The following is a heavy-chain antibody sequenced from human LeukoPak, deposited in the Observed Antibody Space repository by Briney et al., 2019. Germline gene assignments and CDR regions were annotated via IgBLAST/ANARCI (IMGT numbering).Heavy chain of an antibody. CDR1: GYTLTELS. J-gene: IGHJ3*02. V-gene: IGHV1-24*01. D-gene: IGHD3-22*01. Sequence: ASVKVSCKVSGYTLTELSMHWVRQAPGKGLEWMGGFDPEDGETIYAQKFQGRVTMTEDTSTDTAYMELSSLRSEDPAVYYCATETLSSGYYYGDAFDIWGQGTMVTVSS. CDR2: FDPEDGET. CDR3: ATETLSSGYYYGDAFDI.